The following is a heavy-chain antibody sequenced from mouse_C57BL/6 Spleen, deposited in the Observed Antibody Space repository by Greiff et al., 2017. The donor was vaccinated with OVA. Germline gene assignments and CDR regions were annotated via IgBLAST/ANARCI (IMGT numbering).Heavy chain of an antibody. Sequence: QVQLQQSGAELVRPGASVTLSCKASGYTFTDYEMHWVKQTPVHGLEWIGAIDPETGGTAYNQKFKGKAILTADKSSSTAYMELRSLTSEDSAVYYCTRRTTAQATDDWGQGTTLTVSS. CDR1: GYTFTDYE. CDR2: IDPETGGT. CDR3: TRRTTAQATDD. J-gene: IGHJ2*01. V-gene: IGHV1-15*01. D-gene: IGHD3-2*02.